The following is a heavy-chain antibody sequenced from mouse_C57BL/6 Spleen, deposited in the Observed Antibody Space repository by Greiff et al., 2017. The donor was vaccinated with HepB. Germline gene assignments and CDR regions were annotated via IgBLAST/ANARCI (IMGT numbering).Heavy chain of an antibody. CDR2: IYPGSGNT. J-gene: IGHJ2*01. Sequence: QVHVKQSGAELVRPGASVKLSCKASGYTFTDYYINWVKQRPGQGLEWIARIYPGSGNTYYNEKFKGKATLTAEKSSSTAYMQLSSLTSEDSAVYFWARSGGDYGSSYLFDYWGQGTTLTVSS. D-gene: IGHD1-1*01. CDR1: GYTFTDYY. CDR3: ARSGGDYGSSYLFDY. V-gene: IGHV1-76*01.